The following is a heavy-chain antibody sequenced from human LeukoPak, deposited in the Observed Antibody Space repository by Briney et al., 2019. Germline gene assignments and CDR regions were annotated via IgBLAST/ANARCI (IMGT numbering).Heavy chain of an antibody. J-gene: IGHJ4*02. CDR2: ISAYNGNT. CDR3: ARDVRGIVGMDYFDY. CDR1: XYIFISYG. Sequence: SCKASXYIFISYGISWVRQAPGQGLEWMGWISAYNGNTKYAQKLQGRVTMTTDTSTSTAYMELRSLRSDDTAVYYCARDVRGIVGMDYFDYWGQGTLVTXSS. D-gene: IGHD3-22*01. V-gene: IGHV1-18*01.